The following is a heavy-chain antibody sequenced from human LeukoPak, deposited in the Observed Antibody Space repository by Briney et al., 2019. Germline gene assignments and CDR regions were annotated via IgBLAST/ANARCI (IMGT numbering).Heavy chain of an antibody. Sequence: GGSLRLSCAASGFTFSSYSMSWVRQAPGKGLEWVSSISSSSSYIYYADSVKGRFTISRDNAKNSLYLQMSGLRAEDTAVYYCARDASSCMTYYYDSTSYWGQGSLVTVSS. V-gene: IGHV3-21*01. CDR3: ARDASSCMTYYYDSTSY. D-gene: IGHD3-22*01. CDR1: GFTFSSYS. CDR2: ISSSSSYI. J-gene: IGHJ4*02.